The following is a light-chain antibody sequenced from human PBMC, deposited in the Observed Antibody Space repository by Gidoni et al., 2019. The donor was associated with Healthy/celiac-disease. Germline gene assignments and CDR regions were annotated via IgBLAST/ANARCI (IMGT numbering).Light chain of an antibody. CDR3: QQYYSTPSWT. Sequence: DIVMTQSPDSLAVSLGERATINCKSSQIILYSSNNKNYLAWYQQKPGQPPKLLIYWAHFTLTISRLQAGDVAVYYCQQYYSTPSWTFGQXTKVEIK. V-gene: IGKV4-1*01. CDR2: WA. J-gene: IGKJ1*01. CDR1: QIILYSSNNKNY.